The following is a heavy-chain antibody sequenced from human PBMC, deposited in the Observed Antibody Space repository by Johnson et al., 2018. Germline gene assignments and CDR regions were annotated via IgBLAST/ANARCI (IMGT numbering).Heavy chain of an antibody. J-gene: IGHJ1*01. CDR2: LYSGGST. Sequence: VQLVESGGGLVQPGGSLRLSCAASGFTVSSNYMSWVRQAPGKGLEWVSVLYSGGSTYYAASGKGRFTISRDNSKNTLYLQMNSLRAEDPAVYYCARVGVGEVDFQHWGQGTLVTVSS. CDR1: GFTVSSNY. D-gene: IGHD3-16*01. V-gene: IGHV3-66*02. CDR3: ARVGVGEVDFQH.